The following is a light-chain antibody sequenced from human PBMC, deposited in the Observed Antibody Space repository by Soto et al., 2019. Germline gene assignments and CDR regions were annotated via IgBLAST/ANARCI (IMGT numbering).Light chain of an antibody. Sequence: EIVLTQSPGTLSLSPGERATLSCRASQSVSSSYLAWYQQKPGQAPRLLIYDASSRATGIPDRFSGSGSGTGFTLTISRLEPEDFAVYYCQQYGSSPLTFGGGTKVDIK. CDR1: QSVSSSY. CDR3: QQYGSSPLT. V-gene: IGKV3-20*01. J-gene: IGKJ4*01. CDR2: DAS.